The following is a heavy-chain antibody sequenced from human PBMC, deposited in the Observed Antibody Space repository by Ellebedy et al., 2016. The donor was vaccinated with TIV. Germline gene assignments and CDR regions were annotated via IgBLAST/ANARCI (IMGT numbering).Heavy chain of an antibody. D-gene: IGHD3-16*01. Sequence: AASVKVSCKVSGYSLTDLSIHWVRQAPGKGLEWMGGSDPEDGERMYAHNFQGRVTMTDDTSTDTAYMELTSLRPEDSAMYYCATDLVGASDYWGQGTLVIVSS. V-gene: IGHV1-24*01. J-gene: IGHJ4*02. CDR2: SDPEDGER. CDR1: GYSLTDLS. CDR3: ATDLVGASDY.